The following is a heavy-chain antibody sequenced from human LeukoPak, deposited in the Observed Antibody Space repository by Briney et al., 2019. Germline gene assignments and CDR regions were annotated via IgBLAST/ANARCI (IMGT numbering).Heavy chain of an antibody. D-gene: IGHD2-8*01. J-gene: IGHJ3*02. CDR2: SNPGGGST. CDR1: GYTFTHYS. CDR3: ARDHVETVTLYAAFDI. Sequence: ASVKISCKASGYTFTHYSLHWVRQAPGQGLEWMGISNPGGGSTFYSRQFQGRVTMTSDTSTTSIHMELSGLRSDDTAVYYCARDHVETVTLYAAFDIWGQGTAVTVS. V-gene: IGHV1-46*01.